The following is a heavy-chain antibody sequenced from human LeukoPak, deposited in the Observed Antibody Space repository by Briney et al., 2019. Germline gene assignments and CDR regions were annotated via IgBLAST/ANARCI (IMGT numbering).Heavy chain of an antibody. J-gene: IGHJ4*02. V-gene: IGHV3-33*01. CDR2: IWYDGSNK. CDR3: ASRVGATSFFDY. Sequence: GGSLRLSCAASGFTFSNYGMHWVRQAPGKGLEWVAVIWYDGSNKYYADSVKGRFTISRDNSKNSLYLQMNSLRAEDTAVYYCASRVGATSFFDYWGQGTLVTVSS. CDR1: GFTFSNYG. D-gene: IGHD1-26*01.